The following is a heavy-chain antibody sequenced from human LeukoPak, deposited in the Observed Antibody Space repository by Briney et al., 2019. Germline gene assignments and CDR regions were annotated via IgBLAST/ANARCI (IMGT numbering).Heavy chain of an antibody. CDR3: AKDLGASSFYFDY. CDR1: GFTFSSYG. J-gene: IGHJ4*02. Sequence: GGSLRLSCAASGFTFSSYGMTWVRQAPGKGLEWVSAINRSGDSTYYADSVKGRFTISRDNSKNTLYLQMNSLRADDTAVYYCAKDLGASSFYFDYWGQGTLVTVSS. D-gene: IGHD3-16*01. V-gene: IGHV3-23*01. CDR2: INRSGDST.